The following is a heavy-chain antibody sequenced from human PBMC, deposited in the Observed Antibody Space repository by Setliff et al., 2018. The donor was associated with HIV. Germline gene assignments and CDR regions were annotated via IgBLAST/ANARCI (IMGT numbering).Heavy chain of an antibody. V-gene: IGHV4-30-2*03. CDR3: ARTRGYCSKTSCYALRGPDY. CDR1: GGSISSGGYS. Sequence: PSETLSLTCAVSGGSISSGGYSCNWIRQPPGKGLEWIGSVSNSGSTYYNPSLKSRFTISVDVSKNQFSLKLTSVTAADTAVYYCARTRGYCSKTSCYALRGPDYWGQGTLVTVSS. D-gene: IGHD2-2*01. J-gene: IGHJ4*02. CDR2: VSNSGST.